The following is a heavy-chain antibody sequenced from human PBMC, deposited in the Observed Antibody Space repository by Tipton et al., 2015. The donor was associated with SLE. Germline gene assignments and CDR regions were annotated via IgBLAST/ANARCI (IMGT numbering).Heavy chain of an antibody. Sequence: TLSLTCTVSGGSISTYYWCWIRQPPKQGLEWIRWNYHTGSTNYNPSLESRVTISVDTSKNQYSLRLSSVTAADTAVYCWSRDYYGSGFDAFDIWGQGTMVTVSS. CDR2: NYHTGST. J-gene: IGHJ3*02. V-gene: IGHV4-59*01. CDR1: GGSISTYY. D-gene: IGHD3-10*01. CDR3: SRDYYGSGFDAFDI.